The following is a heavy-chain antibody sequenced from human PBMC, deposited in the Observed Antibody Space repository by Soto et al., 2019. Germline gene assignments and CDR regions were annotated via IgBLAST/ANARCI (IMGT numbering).Heavy chain of an antibody. Sequence: PSETLSLTCTVSGGSISSSSYYWGCIRQPPGKGLEWIGSIYYSGSTYYNPSLKSRVTISVDTSKNQFSLKLSSVTAADTAVYYCARLLATVTTRAFDIWGQGTMVTVSS. J-gene: IGHJ3*02. CDR2: IYYSGST. D-gene: IGHD4-17*01. CDR1: GGSISSSSYY. CDR3: ARLLATVTTRAFDI. V-gene: IGHV4-39*01.